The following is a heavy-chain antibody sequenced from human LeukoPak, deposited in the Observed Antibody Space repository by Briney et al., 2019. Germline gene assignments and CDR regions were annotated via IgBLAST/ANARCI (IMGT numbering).Heavy chain of an antibody. CDR1: GFTFSNYV. CDR3: AKDHYDSSGYYPRY. V-gene: IGHV3-23*01. D-gene: IGHD3-22*01. CDR2: ISGSGDTT. Sequence: GGSLRLSCAASGFTFSNYVISWVRQAPGKGLEWVSAISGSGDTTYYADSVKGRFTISRDNSKNTLYLQMNSLRAEDTAVYYCAKDHYDSSGYYPRYWGQGTLVTVSS. J-gene: IGHJ4*02.